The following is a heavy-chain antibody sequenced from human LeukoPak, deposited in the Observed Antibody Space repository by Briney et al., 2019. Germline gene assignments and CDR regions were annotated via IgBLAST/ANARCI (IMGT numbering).Heavy chain of an antibody. CDR3: ARQGLNGYSSGWYGDYYYGMDV. J-gene: IGHJ6*02. Sequence: SETLSLTCTVSGGSISSYYWSWIRQPPGKGLEWIGYIYYSGSINYNPSLKSRVTISVDTSKNQFSLKLSSVTAADTAVYYCARQGLNGYSSGWYGDYYYGMDVWGQGTTVTVSS. D-gene: IGHD6-19*01. CDR1: GGSISSYY. CDR2: IYYSGSI. V-gene: IGHV4-59*08.